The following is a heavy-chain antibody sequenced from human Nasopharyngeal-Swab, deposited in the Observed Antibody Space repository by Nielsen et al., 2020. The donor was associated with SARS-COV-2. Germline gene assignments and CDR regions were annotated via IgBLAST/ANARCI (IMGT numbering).Heavy chain of an antibody. CDR3: AIIYNDYGDYFDY. V-gene: IGHV3-74*01. CDR1: GFTFSSYG. D-gene: IGHD4-17*01. Sequence: GGSLRLSCAASGFTFSSYGMHWVRQAPGKGLVWVSRMNSDGSSKSYADSVKGRFTISRDNAKNTLYLQMNSLRAEDTAVYYCAIIYNDYGDYFDYWGQGTLVTVSS. J-gene: IGHJ4*02. CDR2: MNSDGSSK.